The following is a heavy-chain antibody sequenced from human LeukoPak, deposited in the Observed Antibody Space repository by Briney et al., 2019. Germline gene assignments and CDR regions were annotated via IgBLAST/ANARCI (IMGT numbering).Heavy chain of an antibody. CDR1: GYTFTSYY. D-gene: IGHD2-15*01. CDR2: INPSGGST. CDR3: ARDSYVVRFDP. Sequence: ASVKVSCKASGYTFTSYYMHWVRQAPGQGLEWMGIINPSGGSTSYAQKFQGRVTITADKSTSTAYMELSSLRSEDTAVYYCARDSYVVRFDPWGQGTLVTVSS. J-gene: IGHJ5*02. V-gene: IGHV1-46*01.